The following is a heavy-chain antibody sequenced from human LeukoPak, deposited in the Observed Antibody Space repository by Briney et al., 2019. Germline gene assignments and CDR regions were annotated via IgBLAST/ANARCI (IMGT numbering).Heavy chain of an antibody. J-gene: IGHJ4*02. CDR1: GLTFSSSW. CDR2: INPDGNEK. CDR3: ARDLAYSRLDY. Sequence: GGSLRLSCAVSGLTFSSSWMDWVRQAPGKGLEWVASINPDGNEKYSADSVKGRFTISRDNAENSLYLQMNSLRVEDTAFYYCARDLAYSRLDYWGQGMLVTVSS. V-gene: IGHV3-7*01. D-gene: IGHD5-18*01.